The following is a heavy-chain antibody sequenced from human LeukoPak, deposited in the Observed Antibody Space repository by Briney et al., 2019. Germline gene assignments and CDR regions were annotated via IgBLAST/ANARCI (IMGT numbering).Heavy chain of an antibody. V-gene: IGHV4-59*01. CDR1: GGSISSYY. J-gene: IGHJ6*03. D-gene: IGHD1-14*01. Sequence: SSETLSLTCTVSGGSISSYYWSWIRQPPGKGLEWIGYIYYSGSTNYNPSLKSRVTISVDTSKNQFSLKLSSVTAADTAVYYCARDRRTTHYYYMDVWGKGTTVTISS. CDR3: ARDRRTTHYYYMDV. CDR2: IYYSGST.